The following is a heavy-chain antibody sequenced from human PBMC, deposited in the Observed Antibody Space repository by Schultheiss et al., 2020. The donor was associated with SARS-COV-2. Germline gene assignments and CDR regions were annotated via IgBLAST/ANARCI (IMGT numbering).Heavy chain of an antibody. CDR2: IYTSGST. CDR3: ARGQWLAWYFDL. CDR1: GGSFSGYY. V-gene: IGHV4-59*10. Sequence: SETLSLTCAVYGGSFSGYYWGWIRQPPGKGLEWIGRIYTSGSTNYNPSLKSRVTISVDTSKNQFSLKLSSVTAADTAVYYCARGQWLAWYFDLWGRGTLVTVSS. D-gene: IGHD6-19*01. J-gene: IGHJ2*01.